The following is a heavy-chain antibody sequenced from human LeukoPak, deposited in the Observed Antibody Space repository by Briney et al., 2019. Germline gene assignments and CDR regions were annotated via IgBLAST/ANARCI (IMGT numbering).Heavy chain of an antibody. J-gene: IGHJ6*02. D-gene: IGHD5-12*01. CDR3: AASGYDYYYGMDV. V-gene: IGHV3-23*01. CDR1: GFTFSSYA. Sequence: GGSLRLSCAASGFTFSSYAMSWVRQVPGKGLEWVSAISGSGGSTYYADSVKGRFTISRDNSKNTLYLQMNSLRAEDTAVYYCAASGYDYYYGMDVWGQGTTVTVSS. CDR2: ISGSGGST.